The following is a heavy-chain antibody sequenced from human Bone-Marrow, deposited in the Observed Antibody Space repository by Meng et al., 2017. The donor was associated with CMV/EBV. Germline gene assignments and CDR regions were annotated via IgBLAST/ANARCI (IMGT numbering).Heavy chain of an antibody. CDR1: GGTFSSYA. Sequence: SVKVSCKASGGTFSSYAISWVRQAPGQGLEWMGGIIPIFGTANYAQKFQGRVTITTDESTSTAYMELSSLRSEDTAVYYCAVAYYDFWSGLGGGMDVWGQGPTVTGSS. CDR2: IIPIFGTA. V-gene: IGHV1-69*05. CDR3: AVAYYDFWSGLGGGMDV. J-gene: IGHJ6*01. D-gene: IGHD3-3*01.